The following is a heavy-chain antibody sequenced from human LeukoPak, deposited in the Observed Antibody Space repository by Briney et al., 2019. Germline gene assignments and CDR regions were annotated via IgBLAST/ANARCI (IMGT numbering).Heavy chain of an antibody. V-gene: IGHV1-69*04. CDR3: ARVDSYVKASDY. D-gene: IGHD5-18*01. J-gene: IGHJ4*02. CDR2: IIPILGIA. Sequence: GSSVKVSCKASGGTFSSYAISWVRQAPGQGLEWMGRIIPILGIANYAQKFQGRVTITADKSTSTAYMELSSLRSEDTAVYYCARVDSYVKASDYWSQGTLVTVSS. CDR1: GGTFSSYA.